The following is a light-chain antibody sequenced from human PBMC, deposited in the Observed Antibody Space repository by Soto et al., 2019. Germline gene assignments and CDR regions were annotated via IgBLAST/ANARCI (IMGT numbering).Light chain of an antibody. J-gene: IGLJ1*01. V-gene: IGLV2-14*01. CDR3: SSYTSSSTLV. Sequence: QSALTQPASVSGSPGQSITISCTGTSSDVGGYNYVSWYQQHPGKAPKLMIYDVSHRPSGVSNRFSASKSGNTASLTISGLKAEDEADSYCSSYTSSSTLVFGTGTKLTVL. CDR2: DVS. CDR1: SSDVGGYNY.